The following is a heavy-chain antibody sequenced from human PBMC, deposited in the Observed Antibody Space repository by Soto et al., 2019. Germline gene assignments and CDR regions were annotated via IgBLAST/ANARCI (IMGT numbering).Heavy chain of an antibody. V-gene: IGHV4-61*03. D-gene: IGHD3-22*01. CDR3: GRTDRSGAWGAWC. CDR2: VRYTGTT. J-gene: IGHJ4*01. CDR1: GDSVNSARYF. Sequence: SETLSLTCTLCGDSVNSARYFWSWIRLPPGKGLEWIGNVRYTGTTDYNPSLKSRATISLDTSKNHFSLKLTSVTSADTAVYYCGRTDRSGAWGAWCWGQGTPVTVSS.